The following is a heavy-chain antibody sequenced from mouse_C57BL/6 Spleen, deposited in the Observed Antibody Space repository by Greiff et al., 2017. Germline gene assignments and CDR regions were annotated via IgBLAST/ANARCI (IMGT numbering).Heavy chain of an antibody. D-gene: IGHD2-5*01. J-gene: IGHJ3*01. CDR3: ERKDYSNSAWFAD. CDR1: GYTFTSYW. V-gene: IGHV1-55*01. CDR2: IYPGSGST. Sequence: QVQLQQPGAELVKPGASVKMSCKASGYTFTSYWITWVKQRPGQGLEWIGDIYPGSGSTNYNEKFKSKATLTVDPSSSTAYMQLSSLTSEGSAVYYCERKDYSNSAWFADWGQGTLVNVSA.